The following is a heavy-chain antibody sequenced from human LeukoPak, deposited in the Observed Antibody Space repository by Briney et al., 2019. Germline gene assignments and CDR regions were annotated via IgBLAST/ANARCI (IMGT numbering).Heavy chain of an antibody. D-gene: IGHD6-19*01. CDR3: ARGQSADL. Sequence: GGSLRLSCAASGFTFSNYGLHWVRQAPGKGLEWVAVISYDGSKKRYRDSVKGRFTISRDNSKNTLYLQMDSLRAEDTAVYYCARGQSADLWGQGTLVTVSS. CDR1: GFTFSNYG. V-gene: IGHV3-30*03. CDR2: ISYDGSKK. J-gene: IGHJ5*02.